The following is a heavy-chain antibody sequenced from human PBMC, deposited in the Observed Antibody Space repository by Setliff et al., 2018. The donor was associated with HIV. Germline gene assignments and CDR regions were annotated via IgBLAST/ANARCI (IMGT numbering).Heavy chain of an antibody. CDR2: ISDSGGDT. CDR3: ARDGYGGNSGGYFDL. CDR1: GFTFSSYA. V-gene: IGHV3-23*01. D-gene: IGHD4-17*01. J-gene: IGHJ2*01. Sequence: SGGSLRLSCAASGFTFSSYAMSWVRQAPGKGLEWVSAISDSGGDTYYPDSVKGRFTISRDNAKNSLYLQMNSLRAEDTAVYYCARDGYGGNSGGYFDLWGRGTLVTVSS.